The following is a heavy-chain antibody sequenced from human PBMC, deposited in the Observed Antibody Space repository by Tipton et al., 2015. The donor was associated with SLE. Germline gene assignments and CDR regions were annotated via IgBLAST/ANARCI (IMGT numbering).Heavy chain of an antibody. D-gene: IGHD6-13*01. V-gene: IGHV4-59*08. CDR2: IYYSGST. J-gene: IGHJ4*02. CDR3: ARLFGIAAV. CDR1: GGSMSSFY. Sequence: TLSLTCTVSGGSMSSFYWSWIRQHPGKGLEWIGYIYYSGSTYYNPSLKSRVTISVDTSKNQFSLKLSSVTAADTAVYYCARLFGIAAVWGQGTLVTVSS.